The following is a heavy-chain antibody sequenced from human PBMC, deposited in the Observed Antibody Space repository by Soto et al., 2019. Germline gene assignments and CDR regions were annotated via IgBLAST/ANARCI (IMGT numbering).Heavy chain of an antibody. CDR3: AGEAGDQDPARVTVFDY. V-gene: IGHV1-69*02. Sequence: QVQLVQSGAEVKKPGSSVKVSCKASGGTFSSYTISWVRQAPGQGLEWMGRIIPILGIANYAQKFQGRVTITGANPRSKANMGRSSWRPEDTAGYYGAGEAGDQDPARVTVFDYWGQGTLVTVS. CDR2: IIPILGIA. D-gene: IGHD5-18*01. CDR1: GGTFSSYT. J-gene: IGHJ4*02.